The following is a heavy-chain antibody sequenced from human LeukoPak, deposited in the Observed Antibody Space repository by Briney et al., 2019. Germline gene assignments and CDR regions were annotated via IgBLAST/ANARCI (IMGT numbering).Heavy chain of an antibody. D-gene: IGHD2-2*01. CDR3: ARDCSSTSCYGRAFDI. V-gene: IGHV3-11*01. CDR1: GFTFSDYY. J-gene: IGHJ3*02. CDR2: ISSSGSTI. Sequence: GGSLRLSCAASGFTFSDYYMSWIRQAPGKGLEWVSYISSSGSTIYYADSVKGRFTISRDNAKNSLYLQMNSLRAEDTAVYYCARDCSSTSCYGRAFDIWGQGTVVTVSS.